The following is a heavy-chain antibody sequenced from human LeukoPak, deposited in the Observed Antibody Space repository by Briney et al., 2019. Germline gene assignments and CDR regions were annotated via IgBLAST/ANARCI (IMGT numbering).Heavy chain of an antibody. CDR3: ARFTSNVVVTALSAFDAFDI. D-gene: IGHD2-21*02. CDR1: GGSISSGDYY. J-gene: IGHJ3*02. CDR2: IYYSGST. V-gene: IGHV4-30-4*01. Sequence: ASQTLSLTCTVSGGSISSGDYYWSWIRQPPGKGLEWIGYIYYSGSTYYNPSLKSRVTISVDTSKNQFSLKLSSVTAADTAVYYCARFTSNVVVTALSAFDAFDIWGQGTMVTVSS.